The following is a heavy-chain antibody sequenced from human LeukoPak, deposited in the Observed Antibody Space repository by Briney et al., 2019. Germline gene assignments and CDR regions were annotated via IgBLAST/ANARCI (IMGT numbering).Heavy chain of an antibody. CDR2: INPNSGGT. D-gene: IGHD3-22*01. J-gene: IGHJ4*02. Sequence: GASVKVSCKASGYTFTGYYIHWVRQAPAQGLEWMGWINPNSGGTNYAQKFQGRVTMTRDTSISTAYMELRRLRSDDRAVYYCARGPPTIVVVITTGDFDSWGQGTLVTVSS. CDR1: GYTFTGYY. V-gene: IGHV1-2*02. CDR3: ARGPPTIVVVITTGDFDS.